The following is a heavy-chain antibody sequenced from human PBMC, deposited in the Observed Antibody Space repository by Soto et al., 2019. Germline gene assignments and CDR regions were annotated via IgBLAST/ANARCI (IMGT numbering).Heavy chain of an antibody. CDR2: ISSNGGST. J-gene: IGHJ3*02. D-gene: IGHD1-7*01. Sequence: RGSLRLSCSPSGFTFSSYAMHSVRQAPGKGLEYVSAISSNGGSTYYADSVKGRFTISRDNSKNTLYLQMSSLRAEDTAAYYCLNTDTGTIPIPLDFDIWGQGTIVTV. CDR1: GFTFSSYA. V-gene: IGHV3-64D*06. CDR3: LNTDTGTIPIPLDFDI.